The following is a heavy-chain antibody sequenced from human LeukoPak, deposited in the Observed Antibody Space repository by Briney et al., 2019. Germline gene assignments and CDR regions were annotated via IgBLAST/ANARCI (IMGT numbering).Heavy chain of an antibody. J-gene: IGHJ4*02. CDR1: GFTFSNYA. V-gene: IGHV3-23*01. Sequence: GGSLRLSCTASGFTFSNYAMSWVRQAPGKGLAWVSTITGSGDSTYNADSVKGRFTISRDNSENTMNLQMNSLRAEDTAVYYCAKGGLWYGKNDHWGQGTLVTVSS. D-gene: IGHD6-13*01. CDR2: ITGSGDST. CDR3: AKGGLWYGKNDH.